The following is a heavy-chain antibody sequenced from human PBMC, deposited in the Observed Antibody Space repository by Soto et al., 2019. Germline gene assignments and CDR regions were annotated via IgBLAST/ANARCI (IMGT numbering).Heavy chain of an antibody. CDR3: AKGYCSSTSCLNFDY. V-gene: IGHV3-48*03. D-gene: IGHD2-2*01. J-gene: IGHJ4*02. CDR2: ISSSGSTI. Sequence: GESLKISCAASGFTFSSYEMNWVRQAPGKGLEWVSYISSSGSTIYYADSVKGRFTISRDNAKNSLYLQMNSLRAEDTAVYYCAKGYCSSTSCLNFDYWGQGTLVTVSS. CDR1: GFTFSSYE.